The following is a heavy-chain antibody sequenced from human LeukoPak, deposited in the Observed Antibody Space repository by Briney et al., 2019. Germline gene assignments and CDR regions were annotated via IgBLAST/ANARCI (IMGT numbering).Heavy chain of an antibody. CDR2: IYHSGST. D-gene: IGHD6-13*01. CDR3: ARIRAAAGGDAFDI. V-gene: IGHV4-4*02. CDR1: GGSLSSSNW. Sequence: SETLSLTCAVSGGSLSSSNWWSWVRQPPGKGLEWIGEIYHSGSTNYNPSLKSRVTISVDKSKNQFSLKLSSVTAADTAVYYCARIRAAAGGDAFDIWGQGTMVTVSS. J-gene: IGHJ3*02.